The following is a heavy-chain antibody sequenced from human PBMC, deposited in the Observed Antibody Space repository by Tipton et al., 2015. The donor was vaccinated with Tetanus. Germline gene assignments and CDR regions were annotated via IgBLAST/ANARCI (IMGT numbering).Heavy chain of an antibody. Sequence: QVQLVQSGAEMRKPGASVKVSCKASGYTFTGYYIYWVRQAPGQGLERMGWIDPNSGGTVYAQKFQGRVTMTRDTSISTAYMELGSLRSDDTAVFYCVRERGDYIYYGMDVWGPGTTATVS. J-gene: IGHJ6*02. D-gene: IGHD2-21*01. CDR1: GYTFTGYY. CDR3: VRERGDYIYYGMDV. V-gene: IGHV1-2*02. CDR2: IDPNSGGT.